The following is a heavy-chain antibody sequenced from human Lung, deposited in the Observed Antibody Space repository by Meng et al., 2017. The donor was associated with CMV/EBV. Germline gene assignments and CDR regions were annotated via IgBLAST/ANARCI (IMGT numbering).Heavy chain of an antibody. Sequence: CNVAGGSITRDGYHWTWIRQPPGKGLEWLGYIYNGGTIDYRPSLKSRLTLSFDASKTQFSLKLTSVTAADTAVYFCARDASGSGSFLTWGQGILVTVSS. D-gene: IGHD3-10*01. CDR3: ARDASGSGSFLT. CDR1: GGSITRDGYH. CDR2: IYNGGTI. V-gene: IGHV4-30-4*08. J-gene: IGHJ4*02.